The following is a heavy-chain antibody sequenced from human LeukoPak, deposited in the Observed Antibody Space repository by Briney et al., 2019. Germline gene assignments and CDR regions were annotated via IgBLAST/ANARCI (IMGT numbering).Heavy chain of an antibody. D-gene: IGHD2-15*01. CDR3: ARDCSGGSCYYSDY. Sequence: ASVKVSCKASGYTFTTYGISWVRQAPGQGLEWMGWISGHNGNTKYAQKLQGRVTMTTDTSTSTVYMDLRSLRSDDTAVYYCARDCSGGSCYYSDYWGQGTLVTVSS. CDR1: GYTFTTYG. CDR2: ISGHNGNT. V-gene: IGHV1-18*01. J-gene: IGHJ4*02.